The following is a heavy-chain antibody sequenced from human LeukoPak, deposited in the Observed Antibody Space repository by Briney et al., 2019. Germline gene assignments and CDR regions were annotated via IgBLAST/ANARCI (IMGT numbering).Heavy chain of an antibody. Sequence: GGSLRLSCVASGFTFRSHSMNWVRQAPGKGLEWVSSISSSSSYIYYADSVKGRFTISRDNAKNSLYLQINSLRAEDTAVCYCVRGNYGDYAYFDYWGQGTLVTVSS. CDR1: GFTFRSHS. CDR3: VRGNYGDYAYFDY. D-gene: IGHD4-17*01. J-gene: IGHJ4*02. CDR2: ISSSSSYI. V-gene: IGHV3-21*01.